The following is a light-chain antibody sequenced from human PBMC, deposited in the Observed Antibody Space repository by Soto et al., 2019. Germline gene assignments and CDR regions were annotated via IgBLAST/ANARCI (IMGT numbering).Light chain of an antibody. CDR3: AAWDDSLNGHA. J-gene: IGLJ1*01. V-gene: IGLV1-44*01. Sequence: QSVLPQPPSASGTPGQRVTISCSGGSSNIGRHTVNWYQHLPGTAPKLLIQRSDKRPSGVPDRFSGSTSGTSGSLAISGLQSEDEADYYCAAWDDSLNGHAFGTGTKATVL. CDR2: RSD. CDR1: SSNIGRHT.